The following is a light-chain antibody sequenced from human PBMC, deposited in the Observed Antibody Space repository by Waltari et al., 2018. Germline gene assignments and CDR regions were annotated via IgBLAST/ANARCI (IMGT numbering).Light chain of an antibody. CDR1: NSDVGGYTY. J-gene: IGLJ2*01. V-gene: IGLV2-23*02. CDR3: YSYAGITTVV. Sequence: QSALTQPASVSGSPGQSITISCPGPNSDVGGYTYVPWYQQYPGKAPKLMIYDVTKRPSGVSNRFSGSKSGNTASLTISGLQAEDEADYYCYSYAGITTVVFGGGTKLTVL. CDR2: DVT.